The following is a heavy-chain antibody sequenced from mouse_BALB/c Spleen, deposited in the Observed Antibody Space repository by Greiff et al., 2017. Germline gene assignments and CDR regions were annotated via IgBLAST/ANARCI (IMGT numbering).Heavy chain of an antibody. CDR2: IDPANGNT. CDR3: ARGGREVAY. Sequence: EVQGVESGAELVKPGASVKLSCTASGFNIKDTYMHWVKQRPEQGLEWIGRIDPANGNTKYDPKFQGKATITADTSSNTAYLQLSSLTSEDTAVYYCARGGREVAYWGQGTLVTVSA. V-gene: IGHV14-3*02. J-gene: IGHJ3*01. CDR1: GFNIKDTY.